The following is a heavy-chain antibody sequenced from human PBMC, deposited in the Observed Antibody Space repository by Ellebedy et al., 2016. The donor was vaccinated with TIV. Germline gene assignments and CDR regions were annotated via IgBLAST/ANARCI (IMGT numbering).Heavy chain of an antibody. CDR3: TTGDYYEY. CDR2: IKSKAGGGTT. Sequence: GGSLRLXCAASGFTFSSYNMNWVRQAPGKGLEWVGRIKSKAGGGTTDYAAVVKDRFTLSRDESKNLLFPHLSTLKTEDTGVYYCTTGDYYEYWGHGTLVTVSS. CDR1: GFTFSSYN. V-gene: IGHV3-15*07. J-gene: IGHJ4*01.